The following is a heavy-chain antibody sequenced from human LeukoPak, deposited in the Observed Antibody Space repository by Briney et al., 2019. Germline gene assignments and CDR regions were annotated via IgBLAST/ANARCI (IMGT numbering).Heavy chain of an antibody. CDR1: GFTVSSYG. J-gene: IGHJ4*02. Sequence: GGSLRLSCAASGFTVSSYGMHWVRQAPGKGLEWVAVISYDGSNKYYADSVKGRFTISRDNSKNTLYLQMNSLRAEDTAVYYCAKENRDCSGGSCYERQGTFDYWGQGTLVTVSS. V-gene: IGHV3-30*18. D-gene: IGHD2-15*01. CDR2: ISYDGSNK. CDR3: AKENRDCSGGSCYERQGTFDY.